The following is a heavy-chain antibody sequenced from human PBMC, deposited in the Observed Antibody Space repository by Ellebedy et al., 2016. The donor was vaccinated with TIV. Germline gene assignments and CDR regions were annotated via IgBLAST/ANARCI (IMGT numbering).Heavy chain of an antibody. CDR3: ASPFMADAFDI. Sequence: PGGSLRLSCAASGFTVSSNYMSWVRQAPGKGLEWVSVIYSGGSTYYADSVKGRFTISRDSSKNTLYLQMNSLRAEDTAVYYCASPFMADAFDIWGQGTMVTVSS. V-gene: IGHV3-53*01. CDR1: GFTVSSNY. J-gene: IGHJ3*02. D-gene: IGHD3-10*01. CDR2: IYSGGST.